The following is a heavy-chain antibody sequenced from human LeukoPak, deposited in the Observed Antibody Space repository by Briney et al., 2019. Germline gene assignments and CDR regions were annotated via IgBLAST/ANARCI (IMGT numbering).Heavy chain of an antibody. V-gene: IGHV3-7*01. CDR2: IKQDGSDK. J-gene: IGHJ4*02. D-gene: IGHD2-8*01. CDR3: ARGQWLAY. Sequence: PGGSLGLSCAAAGFTFSNHWMSWVRQTPGKGLEWVANIKQDGSDKYYVDSVKGRFTISRDNAKNSLYLQMNNLRAEDTAVYYCARGQWLAYWGQGTLVTVSS. CDR1: GFTFSNHW.